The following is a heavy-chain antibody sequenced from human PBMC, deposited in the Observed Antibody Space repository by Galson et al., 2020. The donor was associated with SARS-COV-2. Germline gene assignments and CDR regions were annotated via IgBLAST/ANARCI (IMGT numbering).Heavy chain of an antibody. CDR3: ARVSGYDSGRDFDY. Sequence: SETLSLTCAVSGGSISSSNWWSWVRQPPGKGLEWIGEIYHSGSTNYNPSLKSRVTISVDKSKNQFSLKLSSVTAADTAVYYCARVSGYDSGRDFDYWGQGTLVTVSS. CDR2: IYHSGST. CDR1: GGSISSSNW. J-gene: IGHJ4*02. D-gene: IGHD5-12*01. V-gene: IGHV4-4*02.